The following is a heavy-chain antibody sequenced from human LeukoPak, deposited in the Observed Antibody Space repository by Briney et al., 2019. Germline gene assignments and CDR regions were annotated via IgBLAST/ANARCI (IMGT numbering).Heavy chain of an antibody. V-gene: IGHV3-21*01. Sequence: PGGSLRLSCAASGFIFSDYSMNWVRQAPGKGLEWVSSISSGSTYIYYADSVKGRFTISRDNGETSLYLQMSSLRTEDTAVYYCARDFRSGSYSGDYYFDYWGQGTSVTVSS. CDR2: ISSGSTYI. CDR1: GFIFSDYS. J-gene: IGHJ4*02. D-gene: IGHD1-26*01. CDR3: ARDFRSGSYSGDYYFDY.